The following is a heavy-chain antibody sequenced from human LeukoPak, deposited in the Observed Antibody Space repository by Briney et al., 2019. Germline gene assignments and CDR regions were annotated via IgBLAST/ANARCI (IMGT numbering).Heavy chain of an antibody. CDR3: ARQGLGIRSPALDY. D-gene: IGHD1-14*01. Sequence: GESLKISCKGSGYSFTSYWIGWVRQMPGKGLEGLGVIYPGESDARYSPSFQGQVTIAANKSISTAYLQWSSLKASDTAMYYCARQGLGIRSPALDYWGQGTLVTVSS. CDR1: GYSFTSYW. CDR2: IYPGESDA. V-gene: IGHV5-51*01. J-gene: IGHJ4*02.